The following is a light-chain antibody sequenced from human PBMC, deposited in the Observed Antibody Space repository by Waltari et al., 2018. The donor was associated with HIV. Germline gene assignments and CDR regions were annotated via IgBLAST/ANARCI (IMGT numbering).Light chain of an antibody. J-gene: IGLJ2*01. Sequence: SGMTPPPSVSGTPVQRVTVLCTASRSNIWGHPVNWYQQLPGAAPRLLIYNHNQLPSGVPARFSGSKSGTSASLAISGLQSEDEGHYYCAAWDDNLNGLVGGGTKLTVL. CDR3: AAWDDNLNGL. CDR1: RSNIWGHP. CDR2: NHN. V-gene: IGLV1-44*01.